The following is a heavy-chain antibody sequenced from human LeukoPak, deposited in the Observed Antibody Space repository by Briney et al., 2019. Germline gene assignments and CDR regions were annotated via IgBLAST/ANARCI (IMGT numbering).Heavy chain of an antibody. D-gene: IGHD2-21*01. CDR3: ARVWTSAYTPDL. CDR1: GDSISSSSYY. CDR2: IYYSGST. Sequence: PSETLSLTCTVSGDSISSSSYYWGWVRQPPGKGLEWIGSIYYSGSTHYNPSLKSRVTISVDISKNKFSLKVTSVTAADTALYFCARVWTSAYTPDLWGQGTLVTVSS. J-gene: IGHJ5*02. V-gene: IGHV4-39*07.